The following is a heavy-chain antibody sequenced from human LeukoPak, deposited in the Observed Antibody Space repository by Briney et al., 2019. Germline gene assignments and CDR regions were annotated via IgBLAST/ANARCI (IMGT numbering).Heavy chain of an antibody. Sequence: ASVKVSCKASGYTFTSYEIYWVRQATGQGLEWMGWMNPNSGNTGYAQKFQGRVTITRNTSIRTAYMELSSLRSEDTAVCYCARGASRSFDYWGQGTLVTVSS. CDR1: GYTFTSYE. CDR2: MNPNSGNT. J-gene: IGHJ4*02. V-gene: IGHV1-8*03. CDR3: ARGASRSFDY.